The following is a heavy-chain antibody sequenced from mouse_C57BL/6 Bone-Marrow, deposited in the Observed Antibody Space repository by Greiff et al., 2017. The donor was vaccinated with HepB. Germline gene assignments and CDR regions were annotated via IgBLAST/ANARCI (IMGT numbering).Heavy chain of an antibody. Sequence: QVHVKQSGAELVRPGASVTLSCKASGYTFTDYEMPWVKQTPVHGLEWIGAIDHETGGTAYNQKFKGKAILTADKSSSTAYMELRSLTAEDSADYYCTEFYGPRGVFDVWGTGPTVTVDS. CDR3: TEFYGPRGVFDV. CDR2: IDHETGGT. J-gene: IGHJ1*03. V-gene: IGHV1-15*01. CDR1: GYTFTDYE. D-gene: IGHD1-1*02.